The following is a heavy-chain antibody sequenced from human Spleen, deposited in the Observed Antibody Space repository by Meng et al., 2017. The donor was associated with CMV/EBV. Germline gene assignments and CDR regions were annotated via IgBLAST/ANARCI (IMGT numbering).Heavy chain of an antibody. CDR1: GYSISSGYY. Sequence: SETLSLTCTVSGYSISSGYYWGWIRQPPGKGLEWIGSIHHSGNTYYNPSLKSRVTISVDTSKNQFSLKLSSVTAADTAVYYCARSRFDFWGQGTMVTVSS. V-gene: IGHV4-38-2*02. CDR2: IHHSGNT. CDR3: ARSRFDF. J-gene: IGHJ3*01.